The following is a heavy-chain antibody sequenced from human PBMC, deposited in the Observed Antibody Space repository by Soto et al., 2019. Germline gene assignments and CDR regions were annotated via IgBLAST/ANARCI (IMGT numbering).Heavy chain of an antibody. J-gene: IGHJ4*02. CDR1: GYTFTSYG. Sequence: GASVKVSCKASGYTFTSYGISWVRQATGQGFEWMGWMNPDSGDTRYAQEFQGRVTMTRDTSISTAYMELSSLRSEDTAVYYCARGRRDYYDSGDWVPLAYWGQGTLVTVSS. CDR2: MNPDSGDT. D-gene: IGHD3-22*01. V-gene: IGHV1-8*02. CDR3: ARGRRDYYDSGDWVPLAY.